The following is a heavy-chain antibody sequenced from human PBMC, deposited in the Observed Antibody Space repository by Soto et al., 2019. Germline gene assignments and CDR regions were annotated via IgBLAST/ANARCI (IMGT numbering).Heavy chain of an antibody. D-gene: IGHD6-19*01. J-gene: IGHJ4*02. Sequence: GGSLRISCAASGFTFSSYAMSWVRQAPGKGLEWVSAISGSGGSTYYADSVKGRFTISRDNSRNTLYLQMDSLRAGDSAKYYCAKEGTSGLYYFDYWGPGTLVTVSS. CDR1: GFTFSSYA. CDR3: AKEGTSGLYYFDY. CDR2: ISGSGGST. V-gene: IGHV3-23*01.